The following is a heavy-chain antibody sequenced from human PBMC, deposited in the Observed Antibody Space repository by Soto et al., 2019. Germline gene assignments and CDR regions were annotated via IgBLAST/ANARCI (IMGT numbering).Heavy chain of an antibody. V-gene: IGHV1-69*13. D-gene: IGHD3-22*01. CDR3: AKGGPESSGSPDWFDP. CDR2: IIPIFGSA. CDR1: GGPLRSHA. Sequence: SAKVTCKASGGPLRSHAIRSVRQAPGQGLEWMGGIIPIFGSANYAQKFPGRVTITADESTSTAYMELSSLRSEDTAVYYCAKGGPESSGSPDWFDPWGQGILLSVSS. J-gene: IGHJ5*02.